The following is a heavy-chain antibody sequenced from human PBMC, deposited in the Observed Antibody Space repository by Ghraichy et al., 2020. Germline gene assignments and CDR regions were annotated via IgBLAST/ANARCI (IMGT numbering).Heavy chain of an antibody. CDR3: ARGPPTYSSSSTWLDP. CDR1: GVFITSDNFY. CDR2: IHSSGNT. D-gene: IGHD6-6*01. Sequence: SQTLSLTCSVSGVFITSDNFYWNWVRQTPGKGLEWIGYIHSSGNTFYNPFLKSRPSISLDTSRNQFSLNLTSVTAEDTALYFCARGPPTYSSSSTWLDPWGQGTQVTVSS. J-gene: IGHJ5*02. V-gene: IGHV4-30-4*01.